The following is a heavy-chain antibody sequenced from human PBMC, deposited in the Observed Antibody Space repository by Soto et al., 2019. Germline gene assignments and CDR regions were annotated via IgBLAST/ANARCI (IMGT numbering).Heavy chain of an antibody. CDR2: IYYSGST. CDR1: GGSISSYS. Sequence: SETLSLTCTVSGGSISSYSWTWIRQHPGKGLEWIGYIYYSGSTYYNPSLKSRVTISVDTSKNQFSLKLSSVTAADTAVYYCARMLGATIFDYWGQGILVT. J-gene: IGHJ4*02. CDR3: ARMLGATIFDY. D-gene: IGHD5-12*01. V-gene: IGHV4-59*12.